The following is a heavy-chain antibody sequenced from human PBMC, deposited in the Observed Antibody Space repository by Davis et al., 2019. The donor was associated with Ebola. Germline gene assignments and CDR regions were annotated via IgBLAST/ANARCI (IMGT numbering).Heavy chain of an antibody. V-gene: IGHV1-69*13. Sequence: SVKVSCKASGGTFSSYAISWVRQAPGQGLEWMGGIIPIFGTANYAQKFQGRVTITADESTSTAYMELSSLRSEDTAVYYCARVRVFGVVSRPPDYWGQGTLVTVSS. CDR1: GGTFSSYA. CDR2: IIPIFGTA. D-gene: IGHD3-3*01. J-gene: IGHJ4*02. CDR3: ARVRVFGVVSRPPDY.